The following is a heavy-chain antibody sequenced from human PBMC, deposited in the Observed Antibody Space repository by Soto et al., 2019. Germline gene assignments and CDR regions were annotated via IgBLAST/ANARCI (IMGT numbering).Heavy chain of an antibody. Sequence: SETLSLTCAVYGGSFSGYYWSWIRQPPGKGLEWIGYIYHSGGASYNPSLRGRAVISIDTSKNQFSLRLNAVTAADTATYYCARDYYGAGSQYYYYGMEVWGQGTTVTVSS. CDR2: IYHSGGA. CDR1: GGSFSGYY. J-gene: IGHJ6*02. V-gene: IGHV4-34*01. CDR3: ARDYYGAGSQYYYYGMEV. D-gene: IGHD3-10*01.